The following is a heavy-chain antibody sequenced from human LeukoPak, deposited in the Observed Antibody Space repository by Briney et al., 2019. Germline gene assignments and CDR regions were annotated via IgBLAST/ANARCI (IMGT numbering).Heavy chain of an antibody. CDR1: GFTFSSYA. CDR2: ISGSGGST. D-gene: IGHD6-19*01. CDR3: AKDPGPLYSSGWYADAFDI. Sequence: GGSLRLSCAASGFTFSSYAMSWVRQAPGKGLEWVSAISGSGGSTHYADSVKGRFTISRDNSKNTLYLQMNSLRAEDTAVYYCAKDPGPLYSSGWYADAFDIWGQGTMVTVSS. J-gene: IGHJ3*02. V-gene: IGHV3-23*01.